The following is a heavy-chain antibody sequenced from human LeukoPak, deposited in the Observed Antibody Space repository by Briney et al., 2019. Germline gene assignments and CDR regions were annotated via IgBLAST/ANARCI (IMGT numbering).Heavy chain of an antibody. Sequence: GGSLRLSCAASGFTFSSYWMSWVRQAPGKGLEWVANIKQDGSEKYYVDSVKGRFTISRDNAKNSLYLQMNNLRAEDTAVYYCARDPLTMVRGVPDYWGQGTLVTVSS. CDR2: IKQDGSEK. CDR1: GFTFSSYW. D-gene: IGHD3-10*01. CDR3: ARDPLTMVRGVPDY. J-gene: IGHJ4*02. V-gene: IGHV3-7*03.